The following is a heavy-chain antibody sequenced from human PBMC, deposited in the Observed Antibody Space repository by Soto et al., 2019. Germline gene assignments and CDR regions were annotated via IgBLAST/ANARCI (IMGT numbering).Heavy chain of an antibody. D-gene: IGHD3-3*01. CDR3: ASLSINYDFWSGYPTDYYYGMDV. CDR1: GGTFSSYA. CDR2: IIPIFGTA. Sequence: SVKVSCKASGGTFSSYAISWVRQAPGQGLEWMGGIIPIFGTANYAQKFQGRVTITADESTSTAYMELSSLRSEDTAVYYCASLSINYDFWSGYPTDYYYGMDVWGQGTTVTVSS. J-gene: IGHJ6*02. V-gene: IGHV1-69*13.